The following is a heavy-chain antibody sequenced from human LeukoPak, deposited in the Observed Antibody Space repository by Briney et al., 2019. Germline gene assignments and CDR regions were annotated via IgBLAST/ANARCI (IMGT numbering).Heavy chain of an antibody. J-gene: IGHJ3*02. CDR3: AREGGSYSDAFDI. Sequence: PGGSLRLSCAASGFTFSSYSMNWVRQAPGKGLEWVSSIGSSSSYIYYADSVKGRFTISRDNAKNSLYLQMNSLRAEDTAVYYCAREGGSYSDAFDIWGQGTMGTVSS. CDR2: IGSSSSYI. V-gene: IGHV3-21*01. CDR1: GFTFSSYS. D-gene: IGHD1-26*01.